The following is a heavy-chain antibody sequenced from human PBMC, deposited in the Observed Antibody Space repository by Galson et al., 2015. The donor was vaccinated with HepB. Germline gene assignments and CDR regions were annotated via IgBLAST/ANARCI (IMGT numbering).Heavy chain of an antibody. Sequence: SLRLSCAASGFTFSSYGMHWVRQAPGKGLEWVAVISYDGSNKYYADSVKGRFTISRDNSKNTLYLQMNSLRAEDTAVYYCAKDMDYYMDVWGKGTTVTVSS. J-gene: IGHJ6*03. CDR2: ISYDGSNK. D-gene: IGHD3-10*01. CDR3: AKDMDYYMDV. CDR1: GFTFSSYG. V-gene: IGHV3-30*18.